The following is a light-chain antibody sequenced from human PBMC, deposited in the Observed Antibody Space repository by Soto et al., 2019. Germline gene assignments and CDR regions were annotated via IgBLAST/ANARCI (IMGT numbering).Light chain of an antibody. CDR1: QSISTW. Sequence: DIQRTQSPSTLYASVGDTVTITCRASQSISTWLACYQQKPGKVPKLLIYNASSLQNGVPSRFRGIGSGTEFTLSVSSRQPDEFATYDCQQYNWYSRTFGKGTKVEIK. J-gene: IGKJ1*01. CDR2: NAS. CDR3: QQYNWYSRT. V-gene: IGKV1-5*03.